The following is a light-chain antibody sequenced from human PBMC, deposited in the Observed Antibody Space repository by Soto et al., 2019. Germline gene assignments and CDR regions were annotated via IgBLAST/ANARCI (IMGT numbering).Light chain of an antibody. CDR3: QQYNNWPPGAT. V-gene: IGKV3-15*01. J-gene: IGKJ3*01. Sequence: DIVMTQSPATLSVSPGERATLSCRASRTVSNNLAWYQQKPGQAPRLLIYYASTRATGIPDRFSGSGSGTEFTLTISSLQSADFAVYYCQQYNNWPPGATLGPGTKVDIK. CDR2: YAS. CDR1: RTVSNN.